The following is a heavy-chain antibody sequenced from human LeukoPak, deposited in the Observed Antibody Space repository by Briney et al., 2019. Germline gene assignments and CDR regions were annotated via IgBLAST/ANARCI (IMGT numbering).Heavy chain of an antibody. CDR3: ATFGSGSSTRYFAY. CDR1: GFTLSSYA. CDR2: ISGGGDDT. J-gene: IGHJ4*02. Sequence: HPGGSLRLSCAASGFTLSSYAMSWVRQAPGKGLEWVSIISGGGDDTYYADSVKGRFTISRDNSKNTLYLQLNSLRAEDTAVYYCATFGSGSSTRYFAYWGQGTLVTVSS. D-gene: IGHD3-10*01. V-gene: IGHV3-23*01.